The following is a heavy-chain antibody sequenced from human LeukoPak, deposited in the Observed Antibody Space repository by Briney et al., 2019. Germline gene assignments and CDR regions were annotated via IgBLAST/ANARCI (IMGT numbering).Heavy chain of an antibody. CDR1: GFTFSSYG. J-gene: IGHJ6*02. CDR3: AKDRNYCDSWEYGMDV. Sequence: AGGSLRLSCAASGFTFSSYGMHWVRQAPGKGLEWVAVISYDGSNKYYADSVKGRFTISRDNSKNTLYLQMNSLRAEDTAVYYCAKDRNYCDSWEYGMDVWGQGTTVTVSS. V-gene: IGHV3-30*18. CDR2: ISYDGSNK. D-gene: IGHD3-22*01.